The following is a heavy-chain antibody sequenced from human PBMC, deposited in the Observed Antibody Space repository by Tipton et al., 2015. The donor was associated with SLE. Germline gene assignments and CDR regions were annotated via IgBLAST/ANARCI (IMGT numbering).Heavy chain of an antibody. J-gene: IGHJ4*02. V-gene: IGHV4-34*01. CDR1: GGSFSGYY. D-gene: IGHD5-12*01. CDR3: ARGPPLALGGFDY. CDR2: INRSEST. Sequence: TLSLTCAVYGGSFSGYYWSWIRQPPGKGLEWIGEINRSESTNYNPSLRSRVTISVDTSKNQFSLKLSSVTAADTAVYYCARGPPLALGGFDYWGQGTLVTVSS.